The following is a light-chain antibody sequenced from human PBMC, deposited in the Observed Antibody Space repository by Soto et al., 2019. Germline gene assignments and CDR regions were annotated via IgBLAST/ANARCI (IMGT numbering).Light chain of an antibody. CDR1: QSVSSN. V-gene: IGKV3-15*01. CDR2: GAS. Sequence: EIVMTQSPATLSVSPGERATLSCRASQSVSSNLAWYQQKPGQAPRLLIYGASTRATGIPARFSGSGSETEFTLTISSLQSEDFAVYYCQQYYNWPPWTFGQGTKVDIK. J-gene: IGKJ1*01. CDR3: QQYYNWPPWT.